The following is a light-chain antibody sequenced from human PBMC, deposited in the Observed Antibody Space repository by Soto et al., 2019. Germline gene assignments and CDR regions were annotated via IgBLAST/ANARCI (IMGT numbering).Light chain of an antibody. CDR3: QQLKSYPQT. CDR2: AAS. CDR1: QGISSY. V-gene: IGKV1-9*01. J-gene: IGKJ1*01. Sequence: DIQLTQSPSFLSASVGDRVTITCRASQGISSYLAWYQKKPGKAPNLLMYAASTLQSGVPSRFRGSGSGTEFTHTISSLQPEDFATYYCQQLKSYPQTFGQGTKVEIK.